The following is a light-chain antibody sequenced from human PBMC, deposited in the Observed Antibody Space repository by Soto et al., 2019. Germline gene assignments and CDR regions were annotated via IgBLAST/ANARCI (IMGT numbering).Light chain of an antibody. Sequence: EIVLTQSPATLSVSPGERVTISCRASQSVDINLAWYQQKPGQPPRLLIYGASTRATDMSGTFSGRGSGTEFTLTISSLRPEDFAVYYCQQYRSWPRTFGQGTKVEMK. CDR2: GAS. CDR3: QQYRSWPRT. V-gene: IGKV3-15*01. CDR1: QSVDIN. J-gene: IGKJ1*01.